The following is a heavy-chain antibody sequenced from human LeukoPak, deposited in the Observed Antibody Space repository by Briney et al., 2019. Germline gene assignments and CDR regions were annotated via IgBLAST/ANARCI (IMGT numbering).Heavy chain of an antibody. CDR2: ISSSSSYI. CDR1: GFTFRNYG. J-gene: IGHJ3*02. Sequence: GGSLRLSCAASGFTFRNYGMHWVRQAPGKGLEWVSSISSSSSYIYYADSVKGRFTISRDNAKNSLYLQMNSLRAEDTAVYYCARVRKSGFTLDAFDIWGQGTMVTVSS. CDR3: ARVRKSGFTLDAFDI. V-gene: IGHV3-21*01.